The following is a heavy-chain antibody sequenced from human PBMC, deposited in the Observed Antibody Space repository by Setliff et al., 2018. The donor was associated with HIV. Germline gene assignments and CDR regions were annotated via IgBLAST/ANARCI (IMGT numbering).Heavy chain of an antibody. D-gene: IGHD3-9*01. Sequence: GASVKVSCKASGNTFTNYYIHWVRQAPGQGLEWMGIINPSGGSPSYAQKFQGRVTMTRDTSTSTVYMELSSLRSEDTAVYYCARDLREGERYFDWLPDYWGQGTLVTVSS. CDR2: INPSGGSP. CDR3: ARDLREGERYFDWLPDY. J-gene: IGHJ4*02. CDR1: GNTFTNYY. V-gene: IGHV1-46*01.